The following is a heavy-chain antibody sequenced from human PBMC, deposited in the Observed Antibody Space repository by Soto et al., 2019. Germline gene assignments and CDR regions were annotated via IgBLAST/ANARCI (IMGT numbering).Heavy chain of an antibody. D-gene: IGHD3-9*01. CDR2: IFHSGTT. J-gene: IGHJ6*02. V-gene: IGHV4-38-2*01. CDR1: GYSIRRGYN. Sequence: SETLSLTCAVSGYSIRRGYNWGWIRQPPGKGLEWIASIFHSGTTFYNPSLRSRVTISVDTSRNEFSLNLSSVTAADTAVYYCARVDILTVYGCMDVWGQGTTVTVSS. CDR3: ARVDILTVYGCMDV.